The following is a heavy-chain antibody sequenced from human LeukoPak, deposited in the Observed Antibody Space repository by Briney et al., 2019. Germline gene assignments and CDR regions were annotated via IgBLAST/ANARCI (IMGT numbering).Heavy chain of an antibody. D-gene: IGHD3-10*01. J-gene: IGHJ3*01. CDR1: GFTLSSYS. Sequence: GGSLRLSCAASGFTLSSYSMNRVRQAPGKGLEWVSYISSSSSTTHYADSVKGRFTISRDSAKNSLYLQMNSLRDEDTAVYYCARILYGSGSYGAFDLWGQGTMVTVSS. CDR3: ARILYGSGSYGAFDL. V-gene: IGHV3-48*02. CDR2: ISSSSSTT.